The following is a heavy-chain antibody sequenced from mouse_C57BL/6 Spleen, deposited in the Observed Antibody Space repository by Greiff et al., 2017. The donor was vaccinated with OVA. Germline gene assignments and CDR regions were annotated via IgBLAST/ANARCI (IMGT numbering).Heavy chain of an antibody. D-gene: IGHD2-4*01. J-gene: IGHJ2*01. Sequence: HVQLQQPGTELVKPGASVKLSCKASGYTFTSYWMHWVKQRPGQGLEWIGNINPSNGGTNYNEKFKSKATLTVDKSSSTAYMQLSSLTSEDSAVYYCARGDYDYPYYFDDWGKGTTLTVSS. CDR2: INPSNGGT. V-gene: IGHV1-53*01. CDR1: GYTFTSYW. CDR3: ARGDYDYPYYFDD.